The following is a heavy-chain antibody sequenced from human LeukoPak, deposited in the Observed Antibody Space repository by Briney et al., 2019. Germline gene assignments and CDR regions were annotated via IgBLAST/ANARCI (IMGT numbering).Heavy chain of an antibody. CDR3: AKDVVYCSSTSCYPDHFDY. D-gene: IGHD2-2*01. Sequence: GGSLRLSCAASGFTFSTYAMSWVRQAPGKGLEWVSVISGSGGITLYTDSVKGRFTISRDNSKNTLYLQMNSLRAEDTAVYYCAKDVVYCSSTSCYPDHFDYWGQGTLVTVSS. CDR2: ISGSGGIT. V-gene: IGHV3-23*01. CDR1: GFTFSTYA. J-gene: IGHJ4*02.